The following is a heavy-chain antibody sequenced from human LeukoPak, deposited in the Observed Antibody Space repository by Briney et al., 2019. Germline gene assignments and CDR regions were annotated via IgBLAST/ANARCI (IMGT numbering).Heavy chain of an antibody. J-gene: IGHJ6*04. CDR2: ISAYNGNT. V-gene: IGHV1-18*01. Sequence: ASVKVSCKASGYTFTHYAVSWVRQAPGQGLEYMGYISAYNGNTNYAQNLQGRVTMTTDTSTTTVYMELRSLRSDDPAGNYGRRLYSSGWPLECMDVWGEGTTVTVSS. D-gene: IGHD6-19*01. CDR1: GYTFTHYA. CDR3: RRLYSSGWPLECMDV.